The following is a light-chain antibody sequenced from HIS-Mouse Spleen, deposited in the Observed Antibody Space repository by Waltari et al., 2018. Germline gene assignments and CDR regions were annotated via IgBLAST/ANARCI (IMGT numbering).Light chain of an antibody. CDR3: CSYAGSSTYV. V-gene: IGLV2-23*01. Sequence: QSALTQPASVSGSPGQSITISCTGTSSAVGCYNLVSWYQQHPGKAPNLMIYEGSKRPSVVSNRFSGSKSGNTASLTISGLQAEDEADYYCCSYAGSSTYVFGTGTKVTVL. CDR2: EGS. CDR1: SSAVGCYNL. J-gene: IGLJ1*01.